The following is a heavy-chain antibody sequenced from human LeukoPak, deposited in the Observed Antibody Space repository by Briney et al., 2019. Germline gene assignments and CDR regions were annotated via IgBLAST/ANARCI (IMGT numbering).Heavy chain of an antibody. D-gene: IGHD2-21*02. CDR1: GFSFDTYW. J-gene: IGHJ4*02. CDR3: ARLVVVTAISDSYSAY. V-gene: IGHV5-51*01. Sequence: GESLKISCKGSGFSFDTYWIGWVRQMPGKGLEWMGSIYPVDSDTRYSPSFKGQVTISADKSIGTAYLQWSSLKASDTAMYYCARLVVVTAISDSYSAYWGQRTPVTV. CDR2: IYPVDSDT.